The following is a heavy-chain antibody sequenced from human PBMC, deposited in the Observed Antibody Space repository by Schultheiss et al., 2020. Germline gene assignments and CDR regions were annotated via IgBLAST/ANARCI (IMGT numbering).Heavy chain of an antibody. V-gene: IGHV4-39*07. D-gene: IGHD6-13*01. CDR3: ASWWYASGWYSGGLFDY. CDR2: IYYSGST. CDR1: GGSVSSSSYY. J-gene: IGHJ4*02. Sequence: ESLKISCTVSGGSVSSSSYYWGWIRQPPGKGLEWIGSIYYSGSTYYNPSLKSRVTISVDTSKNQFSLKLSSVTAADTAVYYCASWWYASGWYSGGLFDYWGQGTLVTVSS.